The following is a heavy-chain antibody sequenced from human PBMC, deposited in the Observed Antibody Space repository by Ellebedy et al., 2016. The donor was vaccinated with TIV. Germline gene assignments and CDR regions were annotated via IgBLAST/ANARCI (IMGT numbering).Heavy chain of an antibody. V-gene: IGHV1-46*04. J-gene: IGHJ4*02. CDR3: ARARSSGWLHTPDY. D-gene: IGHD6-19*01. Sequence: AASVKVSCKASGYTFTSYYMHWVRQAPGQGLEWMGIINPNGGSTTYAQKLQGRVTMTRDTSTSTVYMELSSLRSEDTAVYYCARARSSGWLHTPDYWGQGTLVTVSS. CDR1: GYTFTSYY. CDR2: INPNGGST.